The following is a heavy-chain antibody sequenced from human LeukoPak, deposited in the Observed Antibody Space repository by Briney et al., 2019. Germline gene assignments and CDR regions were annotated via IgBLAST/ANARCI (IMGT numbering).Heavy chain of an antibody. CDR3: ASRPDQHLLYYFDY. J-gene: IGHJ4*02. CDR1: GYTFTGYY. CDR2: INPNSGGT. D-gene: IGHD2-15*01. Sequence: ASVKVSCKASGYTFTGYYMHWVRQAPGQGLEWMGWINPNSGGTKYAQKFQGRVTMTSDASISTAYMELSSLKSDDTAVYYCASRPDQHLLYYFDYWGQGALVTVSS. V-gene: IGHV1-2*02.